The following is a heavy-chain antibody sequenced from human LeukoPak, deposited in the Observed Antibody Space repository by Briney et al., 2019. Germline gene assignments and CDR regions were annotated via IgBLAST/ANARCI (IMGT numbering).Heavy chain of an antibody. CDR1: GFTFSSYA. D-gene: IGHD4-23*01. CDR2: ISSNGGST. Sequence: GSLRLSCAASGFTFSSYAMHWVRQAPGKGLEYVSAISSNGGSTYYANSVKGRFTISRDNSKNTLYLQMGSLRAEDMAVYYCARDGGNSVYDYWGQGTLVTVSS. CDR3: ARDGGNSVYDY. J-gene: IGHJ4*02. V-gene: IGHV3-64*01.